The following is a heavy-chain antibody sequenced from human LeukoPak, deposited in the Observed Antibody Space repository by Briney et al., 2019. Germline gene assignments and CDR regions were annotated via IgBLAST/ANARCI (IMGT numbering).Heavy chain of an antibody. CDR2: IYTSGST. CDR3: ARDEFYYDTSGYYPNYYYYMDV. CDR1: GGSISSGSYY. D-gene: IGHD3-22*01. J-gene: IGHJ6*03. Sequence: PSETLSHTCTVSGGSISSGSYYWSWIRQPAGKGLEWIGRIYTSGSTNYNPSLKSRATISVDTSKNQFSLKLSSVTAADTAVYYCARDEFYYDTSGYYPNYYYYMDVWGKGTTVTVSS. V-gene: IGHV4-61*02.